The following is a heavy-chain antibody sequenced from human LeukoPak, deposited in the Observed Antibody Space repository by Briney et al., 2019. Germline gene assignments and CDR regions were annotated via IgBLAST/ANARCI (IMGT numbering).Heavy chain of an antibody. CDR2: IYYSGST. J-gene: IGHJ4*02. D-gene: IGHD3-9*01. V-gene: IGHV4-39*01. CDR3: ASPKSDILTGSFDY. CDR1: SGSISSSSYY. Sequence: SETLSLTCTVSSGSISSSSYYWGWIRQPPGKGLEWIGSIYYSGSTYYNPSLKSRVTISVDTSKNQFSLKLSSVTAADTAVYYCASPKSDILTGSFDYWGQGTLVTVSS.